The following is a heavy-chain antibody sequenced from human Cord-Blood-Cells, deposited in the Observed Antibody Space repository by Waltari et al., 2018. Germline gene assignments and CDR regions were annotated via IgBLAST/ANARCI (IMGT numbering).Heavy chain of an antibody. CDR3: ARAVRERRIDY. V-gene: IGHV3-21*01. D-gene: IGHD1-1*01. J-gene: IGHJ4*02. CDR2: ISSSSSYI. Sequence: WVRQAPGKGLEWVSSISSSSSYIYYADSVKGRFTISRDNAKNSLYLQMNSLRAEDTAVYYCARAVRERRIDYWGQGTLVTVSS.